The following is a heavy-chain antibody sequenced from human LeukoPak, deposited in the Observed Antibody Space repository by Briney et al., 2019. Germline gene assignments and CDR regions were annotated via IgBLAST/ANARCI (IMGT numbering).Heavy chain of an antibody. CDR3: ARGDSSGCFDY. J-gene: IGHJ4*02. D-gene: IGHD3-22*01. V-gene: IGHV3-30*03. CDR1: GFAFRTYG. CDR2: ISYDGSNK. Sequence: GGSLRLSCSTSGFAFRTYGMHWVRQAPGKGLEWVAVISYDGSNKYYADSVKGRFTISRDNSKNTLYLQMNSLRAEDTAVYYCARGDSSGCFDYWGQGTLVTVSS.